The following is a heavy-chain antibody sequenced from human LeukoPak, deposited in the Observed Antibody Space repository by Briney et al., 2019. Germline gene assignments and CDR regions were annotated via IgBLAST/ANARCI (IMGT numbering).Heavy chain of an antibody. V-gene: IGHV1-2*02. CDR3: ARDRGYSYGYRGSVGAFDI. CDR1: GYTFTGYY. D-gene: IGHD5-18*01. Sequence: ASVKVSCKASGYTFTGYYMHWVRQAPGQGLEGMGWINPNSGGTNYAQKFQGRVTMTRDTSISTAYMELSRLRSDDTAVYYCARDRGYSYGYRGSVGAFDIWGQGTMVTVSS. CDR2: INPNSGGT. J-gene: IGHJ3*02.